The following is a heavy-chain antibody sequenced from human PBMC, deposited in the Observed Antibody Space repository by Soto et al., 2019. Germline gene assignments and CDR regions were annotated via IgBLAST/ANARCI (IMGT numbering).Heavy chain of an antibody. J-gene: IGHJ4*02. CDR2: IYASGSP. CDR1: GGSVSVYY. Sequence: SQTLSLTCTISGGSVSVYYWSWIRQSTGQGLEWIGYIYASGSPYYNPSLRSRVTISADTSKNQISLKLTSPTAADTAVYYCARGGGSSPPPYSGRGTLVTVSS. D-gene: IGHD3-16*01. CDR3: ARGGGSSPPPY. V-gene: IGHV4-59*02.